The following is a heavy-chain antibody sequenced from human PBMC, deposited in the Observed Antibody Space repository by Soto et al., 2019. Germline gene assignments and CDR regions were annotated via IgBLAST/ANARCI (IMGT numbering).Heavy chain of an antibody. J-gene: IGHJ1*01. V-gene: IGHV3-23*01. Sequence: GGSLRLSCVVSGFTFSSSAINWFRQAPGKGLEWVSTISGSGVAKFYADSVKGRFTISRDNSNNTVSLQMNSLRAEDAAVYYCAKDRSPGATTWNVYWGQGTLVTVSS. CDR1: GFTFSSSA. D-gene: IGHD1-1*01. CDR3: AKDRSPGATTWNVY. CDR2: ISGSGVAK.